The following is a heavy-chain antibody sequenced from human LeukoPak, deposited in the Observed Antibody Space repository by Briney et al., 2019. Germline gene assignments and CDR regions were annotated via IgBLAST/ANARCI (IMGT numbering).Heavy chain of an antibody. D-gene: IGHD3-9*01. CDR3: AKKDGYFDSSGGGAFDI. J-gene: IGHJ3*02. CDR2: ISGSGGST. Sequence: GGSLRLSCAASGFTFSSYGMSWVRQAPGKGLEWVSAISGSGGSTYYADSLKGRFTISRDNSKNTLYLQMNSLRAEDTAVYYCAKKDGYFDSSGGGAFDIWGQGTMVTVSS. V-gene: IGHV3-23*01. CDR1: GFTFSSYG.